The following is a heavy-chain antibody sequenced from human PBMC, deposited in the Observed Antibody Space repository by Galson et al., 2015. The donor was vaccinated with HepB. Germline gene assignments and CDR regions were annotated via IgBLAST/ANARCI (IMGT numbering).Heavy chain of an antibody. CDR3: ARDLYYYDSSGYYPTFDY. V-gene: IGHV1-18*04. Sequence: SVKVSCKASGYTFTSYGISWVRQAPGQGLEWMGWISAYNGNTNYAQKLQGRVTMTTDTSTSTAYMELRSPRSDDTAVYYCARDLYYYDSSGYYPTFDYWGQGTLVTVSS. D-gene: IGHD3-22*01. CDR2: ISAYNGNT. J-gene: IGHJ4*02. CDR1: GYTFTSYG.